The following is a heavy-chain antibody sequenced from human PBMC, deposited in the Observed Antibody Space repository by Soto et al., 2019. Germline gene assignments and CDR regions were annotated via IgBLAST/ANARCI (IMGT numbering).Heavy chain of an antibody. V-gene: IGHV4-30-4*01. CDR3: ARGSTPAKVDS. Sequence: QVQLQESGPGLVRPSQTLSLTCSVSGAAIHTGGYFWRWIRQSPEKGLEWIGHIHNSGRRYNNPSLRSRVTMSADTSMHQFSLALTSVTAADTAIYDCARGSTPAKVDSWGQGILVTVSS. J-gene: IGHJ4*02. CDR1: GAAIHTGGYF. CDR2: IHNSGRR.